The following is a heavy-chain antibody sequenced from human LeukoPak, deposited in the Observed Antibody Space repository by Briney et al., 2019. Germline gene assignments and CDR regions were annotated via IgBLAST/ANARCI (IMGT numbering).Heavy chain of an antibody. Sequence: GGSLRLSCAASGFTVSSNYMSWVRQAPGKGLEWVSVIYSGGSTYCADSVKGRFTISRDNSKNTLYLQMSSLRAEDTAVYYCASPHYDILTGLLNWGQGTLVTVSS. J-gene: IGHJ4*02. CDR3: ASPHYDILTGLLN. D-gene: IGHD3-9*01. CDR2: IYSGGST. V-gene: IGHV3-53*01. CDR1: GFTVSSNY.